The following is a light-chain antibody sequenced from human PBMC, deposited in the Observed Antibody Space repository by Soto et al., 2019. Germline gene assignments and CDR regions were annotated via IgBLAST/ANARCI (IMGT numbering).Light chain of an antibody. CDR2: GVS. Sequence: DIQMTQSPPSMSASVGDRVTISCRASLGIANYVLWYQQRPGKVPKLLIHGVSKLENGTPSRFSGSGLATDFTLTINTLKNEDFAVYFCQQTYMVTYTFGQGTKVDIK. V-gene: IGKV1-39*01. CDR3: QQTYMVTYT. CDR1: LGIANY. J-gene: IGKJ2*01.